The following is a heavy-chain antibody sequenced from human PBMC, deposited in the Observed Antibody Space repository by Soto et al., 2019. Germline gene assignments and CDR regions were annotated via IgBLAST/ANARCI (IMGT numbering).Heavy chain of an antibody. V-gene: IGHV3-23*01. Sequence: GGSLRLSCGASGFTFSSYAMSWVRQAPGKGLEWVSAISGSGGSTYYADSVKGRFTISRDKSKNTLYLQMNSLRGEDTAVYYCASVVTPHTYYYYYGMDVWGQGTTVTVSS. D-gene: IGHD2-15*01. CDR1: GFTFSSYA. CDR2: ISGSGGST. J-gene: IGHJ6*02. CDR3: ASVVTPHTYYYYYGMDV.